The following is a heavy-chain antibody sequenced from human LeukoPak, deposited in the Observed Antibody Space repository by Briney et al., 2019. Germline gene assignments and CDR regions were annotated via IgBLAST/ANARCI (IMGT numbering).Heavy chain of an antibody. J-gene: IGHJ5*02. D-gene: IGHD6-13*01. Sequence: SETLSLTCTVSGGSISSYYWSWIRQPPGKGLEWIGYIYYSGSTNYNPSLKSRVTISVDTSKSQFSLRLSSVTAADTAVYYCARLGDQYSSSFNWFDPWGQGTLVTVSS. CDR3: ARLGDQYSSSFNWFDP. V-gene: IGHV4-59*08. CDR1: GGSISSYY. CDR2: IYYSGST.